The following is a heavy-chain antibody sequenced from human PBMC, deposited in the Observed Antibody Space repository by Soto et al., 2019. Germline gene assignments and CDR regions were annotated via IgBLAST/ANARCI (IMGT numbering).Heavy chain of an antibody. CDR2: IYYTGHT. CDR3: SRATYDSSTYYLDY. D-gene: IGHD3-22*01. V-gene: IGHV4-30-4*01. Sequence: QVQLQESGPGLVKPSQTLSLTCTVSGASISGGDYYWTWIRQPPGKGLEGIGSIYYTGHTYSNPYPESRLSISVDPSNDQCALRLPSVTAPVTAIYYCSRATYDSSTYYLDYWGQGTLVTVSS. J-gene: IGHJ4*02. CDR1: GASISGGDYY.